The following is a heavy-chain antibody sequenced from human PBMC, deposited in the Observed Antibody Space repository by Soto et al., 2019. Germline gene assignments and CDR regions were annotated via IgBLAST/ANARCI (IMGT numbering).Heavy chain of an antibody. Sequence: GGSLRLSCAASGFTFSSYGMHWVRQAPGKGLEWVAVISYDGSNKYYADSVKGRFTISRDNSKNTLYLQMNSLRAEDTAVYYCAREAGYSSCWYDAGVGPYGMEVWGQGTTLTVSS. J-gene: IGHJ6*02. D-gene: IGHD6-19*01. CDR3: AREAGYSSCWYDAGVGPYGMEV. CDR2: ISYDGSNK. V-gene: IGHV3-30*03. CDR1: GFTFSSYG.